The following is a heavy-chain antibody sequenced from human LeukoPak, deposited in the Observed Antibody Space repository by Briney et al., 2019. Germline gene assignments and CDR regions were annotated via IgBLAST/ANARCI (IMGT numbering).Heavy chain of an antibody. CDR1: GFTFTSYA. CDR3: ARAYCSGGSCYSGKWYYYYGMDV. J-gene: IGHJ6*02. V-gene: IGHV3-53*01. CDR2: IYSGGST. D-gene: IGHD2-15*01. Sequence: GGSLRLSCVGSGFTFTSYAMSWVRQAPGKGLEWVSVIYSGGSTYYADSVKGRFTISRDNSKNTLYLQMNSLRAEDTAVYYCARAYCSGGSCYSGKWYYYYGMDVWGQGTTVTVSS.